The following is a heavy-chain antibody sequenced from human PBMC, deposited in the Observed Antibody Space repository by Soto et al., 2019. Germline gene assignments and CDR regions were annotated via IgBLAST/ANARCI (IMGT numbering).Heavy chain of an antibody. J-gene: IGHJ4*02. D-gene: IGHD3-3*01. CDR3: AHRVLRTVFGLVTTTAIYFDF. Sequence: QITLNESGPTQVKPRQTLTLTCTFSGFSLTTSGVGVGWIRQSPGKAPEWLALIYWDDDKRYSPSLKSRLTITKDTSKNNVLLTMADLDPADTATYYCAHRVLRTVFGLVTTTAIYFDFWGQGTPVAVSS. V-gene: IGHV2-5*02. CDR1: GFSLTTSGVG. CDR2: IYWDDDK.